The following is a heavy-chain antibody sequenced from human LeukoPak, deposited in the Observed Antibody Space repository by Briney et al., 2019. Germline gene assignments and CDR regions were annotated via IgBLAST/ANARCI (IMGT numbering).Heavy chain of an antibody. V-gene: IGHV3-23*01. Sequence: AGSLRLSCAASGFTFSSYAMSWVRQAPGKGLEWVSAISGSGGSTYYADSVKGRFTISRDNSKNTLYLQMNSLRAEDTAVYYCAKDSFDILTGPFDYWGQGTLVTVSS. CDR1: GFTFSSYA. CDR2: ISGSGGST. CDR3: AKDSFDILTGPFDY. J-gene: IGHJ4*02. D-gene: IGHD3-9*01.